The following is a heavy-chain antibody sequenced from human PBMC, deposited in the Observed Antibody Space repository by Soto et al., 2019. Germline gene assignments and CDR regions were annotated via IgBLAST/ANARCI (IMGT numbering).Heavy chain of an antibody. Sequence: QVQLVESGGGVVQPGRSLRLSCAASGFTFSSYAMHWVRQAPGKVLEWVAVISYAGSNKYYADSVKGRFTISRDNSQNTLYLPMNSLRAEDTTVYYCARDRGAYSSRRNGFDYWGQGTLVTDSS. J-gene: IGHJ4*02. D-gene: IGHD6-19*01. V-gene: IGHV3-30-3*01. CDR2: ISYAGSNK. CDR3: ARDRGAYSSRRNGFDY. CDR1: GFTFSSYA.